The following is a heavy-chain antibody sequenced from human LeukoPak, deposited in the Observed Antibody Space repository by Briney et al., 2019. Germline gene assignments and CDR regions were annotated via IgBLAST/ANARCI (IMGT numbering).Heavy chain of an antibody. V-gene: IGHV3-23*01. J-gene: IGHJ4*02. CDR3: AKAPRLEGTALTVYYFDY. CDR1: GFTFSGYA. D-gene: IGHD3-16*01. Sequence: GGSLRLSCAASGFTFSGYAMSWVRQAPGKGLEWVSAISGSGGSTYYADSVKGRFTISRDNSKNTLYLQMNSLRAEDTAVYYCAKAPRLEGTALTVYYFDYWGQGTLVTVSS. CDR2: ISGSGGST.